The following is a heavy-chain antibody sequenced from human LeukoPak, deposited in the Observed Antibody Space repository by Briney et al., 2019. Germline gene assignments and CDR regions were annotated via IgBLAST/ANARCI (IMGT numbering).Heavy chain of an antibody. CDR2: VSDRGMP. J-gene: IGHJ5*01. Sequence: SETLSLTCFVSGDSITNSGWSWGWVRQPPGKGLEWIGTLRYDENVSDRGMPSYNPSLKSRVTISADTSKNHLSLKLNSVTAADTASYYCARLTLTGVGGRGWFDSWGQGALVIVSS. V-gene: IGHV4-39*02. D-gene: IGHD3-3*01. CDR1: GDSITNSGWS. CDR3: ARLTLTGVGGRGWFDS.